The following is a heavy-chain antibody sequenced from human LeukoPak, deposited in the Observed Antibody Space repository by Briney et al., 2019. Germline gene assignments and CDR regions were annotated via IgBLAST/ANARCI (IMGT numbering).Heavy chain of an antibody. V-gene: IGHV3-20*04. Sequence: GGSLRLSCSVAGFSFDDYAMSWVRQAPGKGLEWVSGITWNGDITGYADSVRGRCTISRDNAKNSLYLQMNSLRAEDTALYYCARIQTGYSSGWSAYWGQGTLVTVSS. CDR1: GFSFDDYA. D-gene: IGHD6-19*01. CDR2: ITWNGDIT. CDR3: ARIQTGYSSGWSAY. J-gene: IGHJ4*02.